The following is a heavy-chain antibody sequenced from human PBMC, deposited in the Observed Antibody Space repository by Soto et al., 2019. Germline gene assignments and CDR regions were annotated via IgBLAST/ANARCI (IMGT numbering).Heavy chain of an antibody. Sequence: GASVKVWCKASGYPFTKFGINWVRQAPGQGLEWMGWISGHSGGTKYGPKFRDRLTIVTDTSSKTAYMELRSLKSDDTAVYYCAKDGGHGARTHICGMDVWGQGTTVTVSS. V-gene: IGHV1-18*01. J-gene: IGHJ6*02. CDR2: ISGHSGGT. D-gene: IGHD1-1*01. CDR1: GYPFTKFG. CDR3: AKDGGHGARTHICGMDV.